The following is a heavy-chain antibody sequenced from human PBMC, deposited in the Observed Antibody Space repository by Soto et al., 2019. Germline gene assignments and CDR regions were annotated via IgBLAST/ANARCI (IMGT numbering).Heavy chain of an antibody. V-gene: IGHV3-9*01. CDR1: GFTFDDYA. Sequence: GGSLRLSCAASGFTFDDYAMYWVRQGPGKGLEWVSGISWDSGSTDYANSVKGRFTISRDNSKNTLYLQMNSLRADDTAVYYYARDFRDYYDSSGYSWFDPWGQGTLVTVSS. J-gene: IGHJ5*02. CDR2: ISWDSGST. D-gene: IGHD3-22*01. CDR3: ARDFRDYYDSSGYSWFDP.